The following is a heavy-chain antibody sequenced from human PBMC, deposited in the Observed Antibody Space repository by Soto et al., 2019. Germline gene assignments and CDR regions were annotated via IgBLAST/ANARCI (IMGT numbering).Heavy chain of an antibody. CDR2: IYSGGST. V-gene: IGHV3-66*04. J-gene: IGHJ4*02. Sequence: EVQLVESGGGLVQPGGSLRLSFAASGVTVSSNYMSWVRQAPGKGLEWVSVIYSGGSTYYADYVKSRFTISRANSKHTHYLQMNRLRFEDTAVAYCARHRNNYWGGYFVYLCQGTLFTVSS. D-gene: IGHD3-16*01. CDR1: GVTVSSNY. CDR3: ARHRNNYWGGYFVY.